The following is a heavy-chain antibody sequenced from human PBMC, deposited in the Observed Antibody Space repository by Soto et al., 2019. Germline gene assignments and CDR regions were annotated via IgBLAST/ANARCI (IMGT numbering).Heavy chain of an antibody. V-gene: IGHV3-33*01. D-gene: IGHD4-17*01. CDR2: IWIDGSNT. Sequence: QVQLVESGGGVVQPGRSLRLSCAASGFTFSTYGMHWVRQAPGKGLEWVAGIWIDGSNTNYADSVKGRFTISRDNAKNTLYLQMNSRRAEDTAVYYCARELCYGDSAVSYYYCGMDVWGQGTTVTVSS. J-gene: IGHJ6*02. CDR1: GFTFSTYG. CDR3: ARELCYGDSAVSYYYCGMDV.